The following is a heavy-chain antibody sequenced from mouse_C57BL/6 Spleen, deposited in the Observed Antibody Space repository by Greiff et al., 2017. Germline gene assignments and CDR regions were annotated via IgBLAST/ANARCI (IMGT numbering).Heavy chain of an antibody. CDR2: IDPETGGT. D-gene: IGHD2-4*01. V-gene: IGHV1-15*01. J-gene: IGHJ4*01. CDR3: TRYYYDYGRGAMDY. Sequence: QVQLKESGAELVRPGASVTLSCKASGYTFTDYEMHWVKQTPVHGLEWIGAIDPETGGTAYNQKFKGKAILTADKSSSTAYMELRSLTSEDSAVYYCTRYYYDYGRGAMDYWGQGTSVTVSS. CDR1: GYTFTDYE.